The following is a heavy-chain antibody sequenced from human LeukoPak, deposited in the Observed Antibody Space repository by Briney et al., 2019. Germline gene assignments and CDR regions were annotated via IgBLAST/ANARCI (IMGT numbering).Heavy chain of an antibody. CDR3: ATLIAAAGSGPFDY. Sequence: SETLSLTCAVSGYSISSGYYWGWIRQPPGKGLEWIGSIYHSGSTYYNPSLKSRVTISVDTSKNQFSLKLSSVTAADTAVYYCATLIAAAGSGPFDYWGQGTLVTLS. CDR2: IYHSGST. V-gene: IGHV4-38-2*01. CDR1: GYSISSGYY. J-gene: IGHJ4*02. D-gene: IGHD6-13*01.